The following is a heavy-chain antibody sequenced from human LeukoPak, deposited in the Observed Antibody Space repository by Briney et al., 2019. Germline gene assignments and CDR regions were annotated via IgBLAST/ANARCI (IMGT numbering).Heavy chain of an antibody. V-gene: IGHV4-34*01. Sequence: PSETLSLTFAVYGGSFSGYYWSWIRQPPGKGLEWIGEINHSGSTNYNPSLKSRVTISVDKSKNQFSLKLSSVTAADTAVYYCARARGWYDYWGQGTLVTVSS. CDR3: ARARGWYDY. CDR2: INHSGST. CDR1: GGSFSGYY. J-gene: IGHJ4*02. D-gene: IGHD6-19*01.